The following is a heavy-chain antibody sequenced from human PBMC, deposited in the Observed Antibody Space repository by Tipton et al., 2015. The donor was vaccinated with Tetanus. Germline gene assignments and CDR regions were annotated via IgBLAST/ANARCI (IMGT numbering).Heavy chain of an antibody. V-gene: IGHV3-23*01. CDR2: ISGGGDGT. CDR1: GFTFSSYA. CDR3: AKGRSSSTSCYNY. D-gene: IGHD2-2*02. Sequence: SLRLSCVASGFTFSSYAMSWVRQAPGEGLEWVSTISGGGDGTYFADSVNGRFSISRDDSRNTLYLQMSSLRAEDTAVYYCAKGRSSSTSCYNYWGQGTLVTVSS. J-gene: IGHJ4*02.